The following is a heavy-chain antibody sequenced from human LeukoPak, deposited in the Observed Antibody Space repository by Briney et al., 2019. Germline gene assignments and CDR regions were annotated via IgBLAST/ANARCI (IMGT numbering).Heavy chain of an antibody. CDR2: IDVGSDNT. CDR3: AADSLLWIGELLP. V-gene: IGHV1-58*02. Sequence: SVKVSCKASGFTVINSDMQWVRQARGQRLEWIGWIDVGSDNTNSGQKFHDIVTNSWDMSTSTAYMELKSLNFEKTAVYYCAADSLLWIGELLPWGQGTLVTVSS. J-gene: IGHJ4*02. D-gene: IGHD3-10*01. CDR1: GFTVINSD.